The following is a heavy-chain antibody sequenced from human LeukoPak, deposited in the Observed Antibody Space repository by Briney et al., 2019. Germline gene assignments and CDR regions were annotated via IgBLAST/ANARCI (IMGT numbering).Heavy chain of an antibody. Sequence: GGSLRLSCAASGFTFSSYTMSWVREAPGKVLEWVSSISSSINYIYHADSVKGRFTISRDDAQNSVYLQMNSLKDEDTAVYYCARSRTSSPYDKNLNFWGQGTLVIVSS. CDR3: ARSRTSSPYDKNLNF. J-gene: IGHJ4*02. CDR1: GFTFSSYT. D-gene: IGHD1-14*01. V-gene: IGHV3-21*01. CDR2: ISSSINYI.